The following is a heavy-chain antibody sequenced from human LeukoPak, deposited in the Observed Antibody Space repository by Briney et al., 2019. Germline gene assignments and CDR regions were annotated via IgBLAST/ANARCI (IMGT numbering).Heavy chain of an antibody. J-gene: IGHJ3*02. D-gene: IGHD3-9*01. Sequence: SQTLSLTCTVSGGSISSGDYYWSWIRQPPGKGLEWIGYIYYSGSTYYNPSLKSRVTISVNTSKNQFSLKLSSVTAADTAVYYCAPSYYDIVTGAGGFDIWGQGTMVTVSS. CDR2: IYYSGST. CDR1: GGSISSGDYY. CDR3: APSYYDIVTGAGGFDI. V-gene: IGHV4-30-4*08.